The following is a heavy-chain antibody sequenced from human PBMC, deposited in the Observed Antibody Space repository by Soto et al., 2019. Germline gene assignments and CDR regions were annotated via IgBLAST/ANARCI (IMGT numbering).Heavy chain of an antibody. CDR1: GFSFSDHF. CDR3: GRDRILVQGDLNGYDMDV. CDR2: IRNEAKSYTT. V-gene: IGHV3-72*01. J-gene: IGHJ6*02. Sequence: EVQLVESGGGLVQPGGSLRLSCAASGFSFSDHFMDWVRQAPGKGLEWVGRIRNEAKSYTTEYAASVKGRFIISRDDSKDSLDQQMNSLKNGDTAVYFCGRDRILVQGDLNGYDMDVWGQGTTVTVSS. D-gene: IGHD3-10*01.